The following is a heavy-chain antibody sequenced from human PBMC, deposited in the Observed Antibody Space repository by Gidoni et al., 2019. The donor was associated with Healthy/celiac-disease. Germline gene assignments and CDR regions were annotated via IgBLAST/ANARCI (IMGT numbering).Heavy chain of an antibody. V-gene: IGHV4-38-2*01. CDR2: IYHSGST. D-gene: IGHD6-25*01. CDR1: GYSISRGYY. CDR3: ASLVAGGLDAFDI. J-gene: IGHJ3*02. Sequence: QVPLQGSGPGLLKPSETLSLTCPVSGYSISRGYYWGWIRQPPGKGLEWIVSIYHSGSTYYNPSLKSRITISEDTSKNQFSLKLSSVSAADTAVYYCASLVAGGLDAFDIWGQGTMVTVSS.